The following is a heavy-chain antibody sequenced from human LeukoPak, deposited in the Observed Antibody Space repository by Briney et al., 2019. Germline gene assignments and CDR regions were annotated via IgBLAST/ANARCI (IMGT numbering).Heavy chain of an antibody. J-gene: IGHJ4*02. D-gene: IGHD6-19*01. Sequence: GESLKISCKGSGYSFTSYWIGWVRQMPGKGLEWMGIIYPGDSDTRYSPSFQGQVTISADKSISTAYLQWSSLMASDTAMYYCARLDSSGWFGGSYFDYWGQGTLVTVSS. CDR3: ARLDSSGWFGGSYFDY. V-gene: IGHV5-51*01. CDR2: IYPGDSDT. CDR1: GYSFTSYW.